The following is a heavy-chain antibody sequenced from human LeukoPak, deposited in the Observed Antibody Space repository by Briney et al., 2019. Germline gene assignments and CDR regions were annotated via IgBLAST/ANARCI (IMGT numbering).Heavy chain of an antibody. CDR1: GYTFTSYG. CDR2: ISAYNGNT. CDR3: ARDYCSSTSCLFDY. Sequence: GASVKVSCKASGYTFTSYGISWVRQAPGQGLEWIGWISAYNGNTNYAQRLQGRVTMTTDTSTSTAYMELSRLRSDDTAVYYCARDYCSSTSCLFDYWSQGTLVTVSS. D-gene: IGHD2-2*01. V-gene: IGHV1-18*01. J-gene: IGHJ4*02.